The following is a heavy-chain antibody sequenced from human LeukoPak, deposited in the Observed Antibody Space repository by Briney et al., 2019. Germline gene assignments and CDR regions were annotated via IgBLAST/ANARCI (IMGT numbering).Heavy chain of an antibody. D-gene: IGHD3-3*01. CDR1: GYTFTNYG. J-gene: IGHJ5*02. CDR2: ISGYNGDT. CDR3: ARDDYRMSWRLTIFPAVGP. Sequence: GASVKVSCKASGYTFTNYGISWVRQAPGQGLEWMGWISGYNGDTSYAEQFQGRVTVTTDTSTSTAFLELRSLRSDDTAVYYCARDDYRMSWRLTIFPAVGPWGQGTLVTVS. V-gene: IGHV1-18*01.